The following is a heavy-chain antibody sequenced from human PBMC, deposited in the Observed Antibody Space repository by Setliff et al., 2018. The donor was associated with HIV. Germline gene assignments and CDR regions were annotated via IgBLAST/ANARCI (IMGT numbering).Heavy chain of an antibody. CDR2: IYYSGST. J-gene: IGHJ4*02. CDR3: ARGRYYREISDSLFDF. Sequence: PSETLSLTCTVSGGSISSGAYYWSWIRQHPGKGLEWIGYIYYSGSTYYNPSLKSRVTISVDTSKNQFSLKLNSVTAADTAVYYCARGRYYREISDSLFDFWGQGTLVTVSS. CDR1: GGSISSGAYY. D-gene: IGHD3-16*01. V-gene: IGHV4-31*03.